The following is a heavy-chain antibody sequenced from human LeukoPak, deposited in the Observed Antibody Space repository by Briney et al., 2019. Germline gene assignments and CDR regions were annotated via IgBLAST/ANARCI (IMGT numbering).Heavy chain of an antibody. Sequence: GGSLRLSCAASGFTFSCYSMNWVRQAPGMGLEWVSSISNGSTYIYYADSVKGRFTISRDNAKNPLYLQIYSLRAEDTAVYYCARDRSSSWFILDAFDIWGQGTMVTVSS. D-gene: IGHD6-13*01. J-gene: IGHJ3*02. CDR2: ISNGSTYI. CDR3: ARDRSSSWFILDAFDI. V-gene: IGHV3-21*01. CDR1: GFTFSCYS.